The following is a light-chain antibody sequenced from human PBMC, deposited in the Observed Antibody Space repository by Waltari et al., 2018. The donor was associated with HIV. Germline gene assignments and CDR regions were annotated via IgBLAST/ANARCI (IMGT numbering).Light chain of an antibody. CDR1: ALTKQH. Sequence: SYELTQSSSVSVSPGQTATITCSGAALTKQHAYWYHQRPGQAPLLFIFKDTERPSGVPERFSGSSSGTTVTLKISGVEAEDEGDYYCQSADTSGKYVVFGGGTKVTVL. CDR3: QSADTSGKYVV. J-gene: IGLJ2*01. V-gene: IGLV3-25*03. CDR2: KDT.